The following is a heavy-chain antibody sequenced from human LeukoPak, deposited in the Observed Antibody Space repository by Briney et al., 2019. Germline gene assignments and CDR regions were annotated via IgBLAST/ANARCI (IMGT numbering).Heavy chain of an antibody. V-gene: IGHV4-61*02. CDR2: IYTSGTT. D-gene: IGHD4-17*01. Sequence: SETLSLTCTVSGGSISSSSYYWGWIRQPAGKGLEWIGRIYTSGTTHYNPSLKSRVTMSVDTSKNQFSLKLSSVTAADTAVYYCARLSTMTTSFDYWGQGTLVTVSS. CDR1: GGSISSSSYY. CDR3: ARLSTMTTSFDY. J-gene: IGHJ4*02.